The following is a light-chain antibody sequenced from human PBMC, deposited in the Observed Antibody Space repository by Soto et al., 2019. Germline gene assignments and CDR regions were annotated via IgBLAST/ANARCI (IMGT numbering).Light chain of an antibody. CDR3: QRYNSYSEA. V-gene: IGKV1-5*03. Sequence: DIQMTQSPSTLSGSVGDRVTITYRASQTISSWLAWYQQKPGKAPKLLIYKASTLKSGVPSRFSGSGSGTEFTLTISSLQPDDFATYDCQRYNSYSEAFGQGTKVDIK. J-gene: IGKJ1*01. CDR2: KAS. CDR1: QTISSW.